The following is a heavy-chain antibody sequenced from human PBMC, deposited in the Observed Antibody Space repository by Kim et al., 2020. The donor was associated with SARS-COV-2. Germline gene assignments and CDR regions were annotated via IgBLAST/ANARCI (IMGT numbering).Heavy chain of an antibody. V-gene: IGHV3-23*01. D-gene: IGHD3-3*01. CDR3: AKGGLIFGVVRGPLGY. CDR1: GFTFSSYA. J-gene: IGHJ4*02. CDR2: ISGSGGST. Sequence: GGSLRLSCAASGFTFSSYAMSWVRQAPGKGLEWVSAISGSGGSTYYADSVKGRFTISRDNSKNTLYLQMNSLRAEDTAVYYCAKGGLIFGVVRGPLGYWGQGTLVTVSS.